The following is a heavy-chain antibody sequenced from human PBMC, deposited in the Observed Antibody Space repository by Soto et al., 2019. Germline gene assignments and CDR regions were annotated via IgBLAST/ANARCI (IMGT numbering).Heavy chain of an antibody. CDR1: GYTFTGYY. CDR3: ARLYYYDSSGYHNFDY. CDR2: INPNSGGT. V-gene: IGHV1-2*02. Sequence: QVQLVQSGAEVKKPGASVKVSCKASGYTFTGYYMHWVRQAPGQGLEWMGWINPNSGGTNYAQKFQGRVTMTRDTSISTAYMELSRLRSDDTAVYYCARLYYYDSSGYHNFDYWGQGTLVTVSS. D-gene: IGHD3-22*01. J-gene: IGHJ4*02.